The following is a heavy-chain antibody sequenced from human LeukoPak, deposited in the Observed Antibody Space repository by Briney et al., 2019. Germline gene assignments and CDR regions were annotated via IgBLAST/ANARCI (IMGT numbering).Heavy chain of an antibody. V-gene: IGHV4-59*13. CDR2: IHYTGST. D-gene: IGHD6-19*01. CDR3: ARGGAVAGFDYFDY. CDR1: GGSISSYY. J-gene: IGHJ4*02. Sequence: SETLSLTCTVSGGSISSYYWSWIRQPPGKGLECIGYIHYTGSTNYNPSLKSRVTISVETSKNQFSLKLSSVTAADTAVYYCARGGAVAGFDYFDYWGQGTLVIISS.